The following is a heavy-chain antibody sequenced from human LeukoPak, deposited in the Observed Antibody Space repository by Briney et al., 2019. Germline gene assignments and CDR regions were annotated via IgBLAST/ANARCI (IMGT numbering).Heavy chain of an antibody. CDR2: ISAYNGNT. Sequence: ASVKVSCKASGYTFTSYGISSVRQAPGQGLEWMAWISAYNGNTNYAQKLQGRVTMTTDTSTSTPYMEMRSLRAEDTAVYYCARGYSGYDMQDYFDYWGQGTLVTVSS. J-gene: IGHJ4*02. CDR1: GYTFTSYG. CDR3: ARGYSGYDMQDYFDY. V-gene: IGHV1-18*01. D-gene: IGHD5-12*01.